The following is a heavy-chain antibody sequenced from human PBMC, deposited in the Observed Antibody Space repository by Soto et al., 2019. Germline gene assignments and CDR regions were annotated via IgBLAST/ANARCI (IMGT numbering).Heavy chain of an antibody. CDR1: GYSFTSYW. J-gene: IGHJ6*02. CDR2: IDPGDSDT. D-gene: IGHD6-25*01. CDR3: ATHNIAADILVADNRYYSGLDV. V-gene: IGHV5-51*01. Sequence: GESLKISCKGSGYSFTSYWIGLVRQMPGKGLEWMGIIDPGDSDTRYSPSFQGQVTISADMSVSTAYLQGSSLTAPDTATYSCATHNIAADILVADNRYYSGLDVWGQGTTVTVPS.